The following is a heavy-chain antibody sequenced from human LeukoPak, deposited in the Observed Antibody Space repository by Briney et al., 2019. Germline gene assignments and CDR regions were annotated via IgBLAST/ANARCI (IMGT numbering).Heavy chain of an antibody. Sequence: GGSLRLSCAASGFTFSSYSMNWVRQAPGKGLEWVSSISSSSSYIYYADSVKGRFTISRDNAKNSLYLQMNSLRAEDTAVYYCARVWGHAGWYFDLWGRSTLVTVSS. V-gene: IGHV3-21*01. D-gene: IGHD3-16*01. J-gene: IGHJ2*01. CDR3: ARVWGHAGWYFDL. CDR2: ISSSSSYI. CDR1: GFTFSSYS.